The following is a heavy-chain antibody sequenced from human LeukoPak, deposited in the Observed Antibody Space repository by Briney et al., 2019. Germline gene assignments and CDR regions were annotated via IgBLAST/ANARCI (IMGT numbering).Heavy chain of an antibody. Sequence: SGTLSLTCAVSGGSISSSNWWSWVRQPPGKGLEWIGEIYHSGSTNYNPSLKSRVTISVDKSKNQFSLKLSSVTAADTAVYYCARRPAARSACFCFDYWGQGTLVTVSS. CDR1: GGSISSSNW. CDR2: IYHSGST. V-gene: IGHV4-4*02. CDR3: ARRPAARSACFCFDY. D-gene: IGHD2-2*01. J-gene: IGHJ4*02.